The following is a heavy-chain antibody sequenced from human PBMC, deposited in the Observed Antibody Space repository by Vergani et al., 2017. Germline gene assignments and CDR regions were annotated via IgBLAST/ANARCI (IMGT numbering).Heavy chain of an antibody. Sequence: QVQLEQSGAEVKKPGASLEVSCKASGYTFTSFYVHWVRQAPGQGLEWMGWINPNSGATTYAQKFQGRVTMTRDTSITTVYMELSSLRSDDTAVYYCARDLTXSTSRLGGGGFDAWGQGTLVSVSS. CDR3: ARDLTXSTSRLGGGGFDA. D-gene: IGHD2-15*01. CDR2: INPNSGAT. CDR1: GYTFTSFY. V-gene: IGHV1-2*02. J-gene: IGHJ4*02.